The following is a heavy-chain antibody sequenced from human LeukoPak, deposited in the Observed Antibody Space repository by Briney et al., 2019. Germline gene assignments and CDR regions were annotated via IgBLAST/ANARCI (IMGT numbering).Heavy chain of an antibody. D-gene: IGHD3-9*01. CDR1: GYTFTSYG. CDR3: VIGYFEWLIQNIRSFDY. V-gene: IGHV1-18*01. J-gene: IGHJ4*02. CDR2: ISAYNGNT. Sequence: RASVKVSCKASGYTFTSYGISWVRQAPGQGLEWMGWISAYNGNTNYAQKLQGRVTMTTDTSTSTAYMGLRSLRCDGTGVYYCVIGYFEWLIQNIRSFDYGGRGTLVTVSS.